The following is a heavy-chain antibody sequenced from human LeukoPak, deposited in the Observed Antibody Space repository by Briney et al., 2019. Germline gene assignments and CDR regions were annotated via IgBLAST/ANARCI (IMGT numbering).Heavy chain of an antibody. D-gene: IGHD5-18*01. J-gene: IGHJ4*02. V-gene: IGHV4-61*02. Sequence: SETLSLTCTVSGDSISSSSYYWSWIRQPAGKGLEWIGRIYTSGSTNYNPSLKSRVTMSVDTSKNQFSLKLSSVTAADTAVYYCARESRRYSYGVDYWGQGTLVTVSS. CDR1: GDSISSSSYY. CDR3: ARESRRYSYGVDY. CDR2: IYTSGST.